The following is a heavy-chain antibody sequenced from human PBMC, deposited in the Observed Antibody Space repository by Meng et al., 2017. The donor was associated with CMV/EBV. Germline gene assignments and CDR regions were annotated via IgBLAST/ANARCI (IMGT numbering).Heavy chain of an antibody. CDR2: INPNSGDT. CDR1: GDTFTDYY. J-gene: IGHJ5*02. Sequence: VQLVQEGAERRKHGASVKVSCKASGDTFTDYYMHWVRQAPGQGLEWMGCINPNSGDTNYAQKFQGRVTMTRDTSISTAYMELSRLRSDDTAVYYCTRDAHLTTVTPNWFDPWGQGTLVTVSS. V-gene: IGHV1-2*02. CDR3: TRDAHLTTVTPNWFDP. D-gene: IGHD4-17*01.